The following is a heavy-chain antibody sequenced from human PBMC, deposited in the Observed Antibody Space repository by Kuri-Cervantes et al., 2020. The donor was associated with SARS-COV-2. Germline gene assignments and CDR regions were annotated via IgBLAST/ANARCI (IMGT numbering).Heavy chain of an antibody. CDR3: ATMVRGVPRMDV. D-gene: IGHD3-10*01. Sequence: ESLKISCTVSGGSISSYYWSWIRQPPGKGLEWIGYIYYSGSTNYNPSLKSRVTVSVDTSKNQFSLKLSSVTAADTAVYYCATMVRGVPRMDVWGQGATVTVSS. CDR1: GGSISSYY. V-gene: IGHV4-59*12. J-gene: IGHJ6*02. CDR2: IYYSGST.